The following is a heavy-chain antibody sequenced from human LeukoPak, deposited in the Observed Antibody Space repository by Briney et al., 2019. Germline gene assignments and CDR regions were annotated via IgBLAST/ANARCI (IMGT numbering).Heavy chain of an antibody. V-gene: IGHV4-61*01. J-gene: IGHJ6*02. CDR1: GYSISSGYY. D-gene: IGHD2-15*01. Sequence: SETLSLTCTVSGYSISSGYYWGWIRQPPGKGLEWIGYIYSSGSTNYNPALKSRVTISVDTSKNQFSLKLSSVTAADTAVYYCARDRKYEDYGMDVWGQGTTVTVSS. CDR3: ARDRKYEDYGMDV. CDR2: IYSSGST.